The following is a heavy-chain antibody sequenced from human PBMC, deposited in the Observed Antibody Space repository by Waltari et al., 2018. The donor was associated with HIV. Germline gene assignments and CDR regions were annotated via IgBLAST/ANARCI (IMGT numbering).Heavy chain of an antibody. J-gene: IGHJ4*02. CDR1: GFTFSSYW. CDR2: IKQDGSEK. Sequence: EVQLVESGGGLVQPGGSLRLSCAASGFTFSSYWMRWVRQAPGRGLEGVANIKQDGSEKCYVDSVNGRFTISRDNAENSLYLQMNSLRAEDTAVYYCARGGFYGSGSKVNWGQGTLVTVSS. CDR3: ARGGFYGSGSKVN. V-gene: IGHV3-7*04. D-gene: IGHD3-10*01.